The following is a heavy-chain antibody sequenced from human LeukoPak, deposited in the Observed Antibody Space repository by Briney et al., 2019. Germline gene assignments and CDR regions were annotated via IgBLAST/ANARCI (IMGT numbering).Heavy chain of an antibody. J-gene: IGHJ3*02. V-gene: IGHV3-30-3*01. D-gene: IGHD3-22*01. CDR3: ARELDYDSSGDAFDI. Sequence: PGGSLRLSCAASGFTFSSYAMHWVRQAPGKGLEWVAVISYDGSNKYYADSVKGRFTISRDNSKNTLYLQMNSLRAEDTAVYYCARELDYDSSGDAFDIWGQGTMVTVSS. CDR1: GFTFSSYA. CDR2: ISYDGSNK.